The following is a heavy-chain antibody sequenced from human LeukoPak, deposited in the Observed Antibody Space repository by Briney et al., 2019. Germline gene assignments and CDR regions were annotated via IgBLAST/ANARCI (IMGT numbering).Heavy chain of an antibody. CDR2: ISWNSGSI. CDR3: AKAVGTTTGDPTFDY. Sequence: GGSLRLSCAASGFTFDDYAMHWVRQAPGKGLEWVSGISWNSGSIGYADSVKGRFTISRDNAKNSLYLQMNSLRAEDMALYYCAKAVGTTTGDPTFDYWGQRTLSPSPQ. D-gene: IGHD1-26*01. J-gene: IGHJ4*02. V-gene: IGHV3-9*03. CDR1: GFTFDDYA.